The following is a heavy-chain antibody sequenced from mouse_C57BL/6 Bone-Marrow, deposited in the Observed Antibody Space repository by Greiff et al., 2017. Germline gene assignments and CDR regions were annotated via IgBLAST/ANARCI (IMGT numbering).Heavy chain of an antibody. Sequence: QVQLQQPGAELVKPGASVKLSCKASGYTFTSYWMQWVKQRPGQGLEWIGEIDPSDSYTNYNQKFKGKATLTVDTSSSTAYMQLSSLTSEDSAVNYCARLRYYGSSGDYWGQGTTLTVSS. CDR1: GYTFTSYW. V-gene: IGHV1-50*01. CDR2: IDPSDSYT. CDR3: ARLRYYGSSGDY. J-gene: IGHJ2*01. D-gene: IGHD1-1*01.